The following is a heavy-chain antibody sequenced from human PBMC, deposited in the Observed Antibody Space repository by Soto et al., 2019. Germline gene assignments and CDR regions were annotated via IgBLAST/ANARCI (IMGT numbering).Heavy chain of an antibody. Sequence: SQTLSLTCAISGDSVSSNSAAWNWIRQSPSRGLEWLGRTYYRSKWYNDYAVSVKSRITINPDTSKNQFSLQLNSVTPEDTAVYYCARERFTMVRRVIITSFDYWGQGTLVTVS. V-gene: IGHV6-1*01. D-gene: IGHD3-10*01. CDR3: ARERFTMVRRVIITSFDY. CDR2: TYYRSKWYN. CDR1: GDSVSSNSAA. J-gene: IGHJ4*02.